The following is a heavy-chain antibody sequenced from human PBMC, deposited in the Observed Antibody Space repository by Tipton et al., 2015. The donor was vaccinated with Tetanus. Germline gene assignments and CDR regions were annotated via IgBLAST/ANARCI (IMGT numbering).Heavy chain of an antibody. CDR2: IHPSGIT. V-gene: IGHV4-31*03. D-gene: IGHD5-12*01. CDR1: GDSITTGGYY. J-gene: IGHJ4*02. Sequence: TLSLTCTVSGDSITTGGYYWSWIRQPPGRGLEWIGEIHPSGITTCNPSLESRVTLSQDTSKSQFSLKLNSVTAADTAVYYCARGVDRTKAGIDWGQGTLVTVSS. CDR3: ARGVDRTKAGID.